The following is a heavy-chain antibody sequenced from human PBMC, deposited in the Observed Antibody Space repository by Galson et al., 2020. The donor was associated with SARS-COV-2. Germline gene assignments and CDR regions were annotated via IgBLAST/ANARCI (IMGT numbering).Heavy chain of an antibody. V-gene: IGHV7-4-1*02. CDR3: ARLPMGTVEVDTFDY. Sequence: ASVKVSCKASGYTITSYAMHWVRQAPGQGLEWMGWINTNTGNPTYAQGFTGRFIFSLDTSVSTTYLQITSLKAEDTAVYYCARLPMGTVEVDTFDYWSQGTLVTGSP. D-gene: IGHD6-19*01. CDR1: GYTITSYA. J-gene: IGHJ4*02. CDR2: INTNTGNP.